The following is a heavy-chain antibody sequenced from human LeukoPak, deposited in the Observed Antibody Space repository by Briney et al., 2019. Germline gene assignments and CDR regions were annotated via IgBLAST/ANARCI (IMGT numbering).Heavy chain of an antibody. CDR3: ARHRRGAAAFDY. D-gene: IGHD6-13*01. CDR2: IYYSGST. V-gene: IGHV4-59*08. CDR1: GGSISRYY. J-gene: IGHJ4*02. Sequence: SETLSLTCTVSGGSISRYYWSWIRQPPGKGLGWIGYIYYSGSTNYNPSLKSRVTISVDTSKNQFSLKLSSVTAADTAVYCCARHRRGAAAFDYWGQGTLVTVSS.